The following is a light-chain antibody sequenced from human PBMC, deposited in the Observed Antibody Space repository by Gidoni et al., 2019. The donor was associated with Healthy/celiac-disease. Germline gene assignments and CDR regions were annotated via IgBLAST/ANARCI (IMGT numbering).Light chain of an antibody. CDR2: KDS. J-gene: IGLJ1*01. CDR3: QSADSSGTYPYV. CDR1: ALPRQY. Sequence: SYELTQPLSVSVSPGQTARITCSGDALPRQYAYWYQQKPGQAPVLVMYKDSERPSGIPERFSGSSSGTTVTLTISGVQAEDEADYYCQSADSSGTYPYVFGTGTKVTV. V-gene: IGLV3-25*03.